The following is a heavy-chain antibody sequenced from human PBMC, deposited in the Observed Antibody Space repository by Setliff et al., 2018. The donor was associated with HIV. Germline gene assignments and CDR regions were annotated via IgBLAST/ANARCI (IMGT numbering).Heavy chain of an antibody. CDR2: SISGSSTV. CDR3: AKEGEWQRSRGYMDV. V-gene: IGHV3-48*01. D-gene: IGHD5-12*01. CDR1: GVTFFSTYS. Sequence: PGGSLRLSCAGSGVTFFSTYSMNWVRQAPGKGLECVAYSISGSSTVYYADSVKGRFTVSRDNAKNSVYLEMNSLRAEDTAVYYCAKEGEWQRSRGYMDVWGKGTTVTVSS. J-gene: IGHJ6*03.